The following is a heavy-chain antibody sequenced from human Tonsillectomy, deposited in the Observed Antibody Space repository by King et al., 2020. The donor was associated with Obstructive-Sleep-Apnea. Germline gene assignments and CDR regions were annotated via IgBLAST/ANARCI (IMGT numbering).Heavy chain of an antibody. D-gene: IGHD3-16*01. CDR1: GGSIGSHY. V-gene: IGHV4-59*11. CDR2: IYYTGST. CDR3: AERGGGY. Sequence: VQLQESGPGLLKPSETLSLTCTVSGGSIGSHYWSWIRQPQGKGLEWIGSIYYTGSTNYSPSLKSRVTISVETPKNQFSLKLSSVTAADTAVYYGAERGGGYWGQGTLVTVSS. J-gene: IGHJ4*02.